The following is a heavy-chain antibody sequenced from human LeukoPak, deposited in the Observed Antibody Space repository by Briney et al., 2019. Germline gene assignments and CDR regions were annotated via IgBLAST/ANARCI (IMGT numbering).Heavy chain of an antibody. CDR3: AKEVRCSSTSCYPNRPASDY. J-gene: IGHJ4*02. V-gene: IGHV3-30*02. CDR1: GFTFSSYG. D-gene: IGHD2-2*01. CDR2: IRYDGSNK. Sequence: GGSLRLSCEASGFTFSSYGMHWVRQAPGKGLEWVAFIRYDGSNKYYADSVKGRFTISRDNSKNTLYLQMNSLRAEDTAVYYCAKEVRCSSTSCYPNRPASDYWGQGTLVTVSS.